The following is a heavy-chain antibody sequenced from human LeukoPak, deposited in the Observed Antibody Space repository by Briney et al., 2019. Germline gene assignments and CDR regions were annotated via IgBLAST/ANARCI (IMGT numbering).Heavy chain of an antibody. Sequence: PGGSLRLSCVASGFTFSSSWMSWVRLAPGKGLEWVAVISKDGSDKYYPGSVRGRFTISRDNSKNTIYLQMDSLRAEDTAIYYCARDYWWNYDYWGQGTLVTVSS. CDR2: ISKDGSDK. CDR3: ARDYWWNYDY. V-gene: IGHV3-30-3*01. D-gene: IGHD1-7*01. CDR1: GFTFSSSW. J-gene: IGHJ4*02.